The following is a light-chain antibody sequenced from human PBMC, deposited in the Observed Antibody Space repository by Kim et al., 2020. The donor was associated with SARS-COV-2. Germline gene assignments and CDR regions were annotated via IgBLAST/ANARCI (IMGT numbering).Light chain of an antibody. V-gene: IGKV1-39*01. CDR1: RSSSGY. J-gene: IGKJ1*01. CDR2: GAS. Sequence: SASVGDRVTISGRASRSSSGYVRWFQKKPGKAPNLLNYGASSLQSGVPSRFSGSGSGTDFTLTISSLHPEDFGNYYCQQSDNTRTFGQGTKVDIK. CDR3: QQSDNTRT.